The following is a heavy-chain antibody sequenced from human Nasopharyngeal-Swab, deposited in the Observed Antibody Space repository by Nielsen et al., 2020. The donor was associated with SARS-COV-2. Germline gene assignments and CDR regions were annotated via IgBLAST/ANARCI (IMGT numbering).Heavy chain of an antibody. V-gene: IGHV3-74*01. J-gene: IGHJ4*02. CDR3: ARDVGGRDNY. CDR2: IDTDGTIT. D-gene: IGHD2-15*01. CDR1: GFTFSTYW. Sequence: GESLKISCAASGFTFSTYWMHWVRQPPGKGLLWVSRIDTDGTITDYADSVKGRFTISRDNAKNTLYLQMSSLRAEDTAVYYCARDVGGRDNYWGQGALVTVSS.